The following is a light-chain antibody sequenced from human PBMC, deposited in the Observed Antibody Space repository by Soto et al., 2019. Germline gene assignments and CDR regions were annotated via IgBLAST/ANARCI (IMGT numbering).Light chain of an antibody. Sequence: QSALTQPASVSGSPGQSIAISCTGTSSDIGAYAYVSWYQQHPGKIPKLIVFDVNYRPSGVSSRFSGSKSGNTASLTISGLQAEDEADYYCSSYIRSSSVIFGGGTKLTAL. V-gene: IGLV2-14*03. J-gene: IGLJ2*01. CDR1: SSDIGAYAY. CDR3: SSYIRSSSVI. CDR2: DVN.